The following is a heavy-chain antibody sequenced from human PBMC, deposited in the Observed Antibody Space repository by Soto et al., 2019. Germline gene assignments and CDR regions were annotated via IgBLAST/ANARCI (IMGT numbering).Heavy chain of an antibody. Sequence: QVQLVQSGAEVKRPGASVKVSCKASGYIFTIYYMHWLRQAPGQGLEWMGIINTSAGSANYAQKFQGRVTMTSDTSTSTVYMELSSLRSEDTAMYDCSRAQGIGWVLLGDRFDYWGQGTLVTVSS. D-gene: IGHD1-26*01. CDR1: GYIFTIYY. J-gene: IGHJ4*02. CDR3: SRAQGIGWVLLGDRFDY. V-gene: IGHV1-46*01. CDR2: INTSAGSA.